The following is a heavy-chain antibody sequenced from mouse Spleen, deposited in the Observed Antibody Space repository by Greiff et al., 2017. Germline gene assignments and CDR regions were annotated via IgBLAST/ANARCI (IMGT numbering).Heavy chain of an antibody. J-gene: IGHJ2*01. D-gene: IGHD1-3*01. V-gene: IGHV1-82*01. Sequence: VQVVESGPELVKPGASVKISCKASGYAFSSSWMNWVKQRPGKGLEWIGRIYPGDGDTNYNGKFKGKATLTADKSSSTAYMQLSSLTSEDSAVYFCANFDFDYWGQGTTLTVSS. CDR3: ANFDFDY. CDR2: IYPGDGDT. CDR1: GYAFSSSW.